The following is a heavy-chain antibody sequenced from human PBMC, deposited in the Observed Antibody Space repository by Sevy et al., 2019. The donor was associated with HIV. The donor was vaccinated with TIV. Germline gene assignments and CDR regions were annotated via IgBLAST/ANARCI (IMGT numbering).Heavy chain of an antibody. CDR3: VKEGGGEGGDH. CDR1: GFSFSSYG. D-gene: IGHD2-21*01. Sequence: GGSLRLSYAASGFSFSSYGMHWVRQAPGKGLEWMSYIQYDGSNKDYADSVKGRFTISRDNSKNTLYLQMNSLRVEDRAVFYCVKEGGGEGGDHWGQGTLVTVSS. V-gene: IGHV3-30*02. CDR2: IQYDGSNK. J-gene: IGHJ4*02.